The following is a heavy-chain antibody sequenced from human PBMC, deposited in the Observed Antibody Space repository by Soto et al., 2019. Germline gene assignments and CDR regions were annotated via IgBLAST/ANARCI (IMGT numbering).Heavy chain of an antibody. CDR3: ARGRFRSWYSM. CDR1: GGSFSGYY. V-gene: IGHV4-34*01. CDR2: INHSGST. D-gene: IGHD6-13*01. J-gene: IGHJ4*02. Sequence: QVQLQQWGAGLLKPSETLSLTCAVYGGSFSGYYWSWIRQPPGKGLEWIGEINHSGSTNYNPSLKSRVTISVDTSKNQFSLKLSSVTAADTAVYYCARGRFRSWYSMWGQGTLVTVSS.